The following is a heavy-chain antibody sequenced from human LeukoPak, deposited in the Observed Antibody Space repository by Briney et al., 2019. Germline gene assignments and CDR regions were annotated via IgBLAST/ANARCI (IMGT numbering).Heavy chain of an antibody. Sequence: ASVKVSCKASGYTFTSYGFSWVRQAPGQGLEWMGWISAYNGSTNYAQKLQGRVTMTTDTSTSTASMELRRLRSDDTAVYYCARDVDYYDSSGYYLFNWFDPWGQGTLVTVSS. CDR3: ARDVDYYDSSGYYLFNWFDP. CDR1: GYTFTSYG. V-gene: IGHV1-18*01. D-gene: IGHD3-22*01. CDR2: ISAYNGST. J-gene: IGHJ5*02.